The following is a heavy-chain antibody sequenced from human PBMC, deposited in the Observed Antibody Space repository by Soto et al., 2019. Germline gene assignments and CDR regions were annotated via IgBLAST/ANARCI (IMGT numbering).Heavy chain of an antibody. J-gene: IGHJ4*01. CDR3: ARAGGLGAVAVDY. V-gene: IGHV4-34*01. D-gene: IGHD6-19*01. Sequence: SETLSLTCTVSGGSISSYYWSWIRQPPGKGLEWIGEINHSGSTNYNPSLKSRVTISVDTSKNQFSLKLSSVTAADTAVYYCARAGGLGAVAVDYWGQGTLVTVSS. CDR1: GGSISSYY. CDR2: INHSGST.